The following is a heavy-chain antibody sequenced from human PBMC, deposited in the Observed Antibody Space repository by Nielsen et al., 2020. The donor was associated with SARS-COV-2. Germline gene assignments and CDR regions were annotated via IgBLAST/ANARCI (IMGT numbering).Heavy chain of an antibody. Sequence: SETLSLTCTVSGGSVSSGSYYWSWIRQPPGKGLEWIGYIYYSGSTNYNPSLKSRVTISVDTSKNQFSLKLSSVTAADTAVYYCAREGFLTGTTFGYYYYGMDVWGQGTTVTVSS. CDR3: AREGFLTGTTFGYYYYGMDV. CDR1: GGSVSSGSYY. CDR2: IYYSGST. D-gene: IGHD1-7*01. V-gene: IGHV4-61*01. J-gene: IGHJ6*02.